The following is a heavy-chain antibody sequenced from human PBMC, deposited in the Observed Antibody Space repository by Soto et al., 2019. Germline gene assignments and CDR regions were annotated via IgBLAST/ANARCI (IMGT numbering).Heavy chain of an antibody. J-gene: IGHJ4*02. D-gene: IGHD3-9*01. CDR1: EFTFSSYA. CDR2: ISYDGSSE. V-gene: IGHV3-30-3*01. CDR3: ARDGRYFDY. Sequence: QVQLVESGGGVVQPGRSLRLSCAGSEFTFSSYAMHWVRQAPGKGLEWVAIISYDGSSEYYADSVKGRFTISRENSKNTLYLQMNSMRADDTAMYYCARDGRYFDYWGQGNLVTVSS.